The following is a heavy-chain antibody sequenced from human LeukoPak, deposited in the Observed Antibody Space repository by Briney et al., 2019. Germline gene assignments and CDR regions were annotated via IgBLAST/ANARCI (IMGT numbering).Heavy chain of an antibody. Sequence: KPSQTLSLTCTVSGGSISSGDYYWSWIRQPPGKGLEWIGYIYYSGSTHYNPSLKSRVTISVDTSKNQFSLKLSSVTAADTAVYYCARGIVATRNVDYWGQGTLVTVSS. CDR2: IYYSGST. CDR1: GGSISSGDYY. V-gene: IGHV4-30-4*01. D-gene: IGHD5-12*01. CDR3: ARGIVATRNVDY. J-gene: IGHJ4*02.